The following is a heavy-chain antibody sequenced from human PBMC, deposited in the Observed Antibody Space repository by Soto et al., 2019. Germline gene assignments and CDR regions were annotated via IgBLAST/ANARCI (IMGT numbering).Heavy chain of an antibody. CDR3: ARESDIVATNPTFDY. J-gene: IGHJ4*02. CDR2: ISYDGSNK. D-gene: IGHD5-12*01. Sequence: QVQLVESGGGVVQPGRSLRLSCAASGFTFSSYAMHWVRQAPGKGLDWVAVISYDGSNKYYADCVKGRFTISRDNSKNTLYLQMNSLRAEDTAVYYCARESDIVATNPTFDYWGQGTLVTASS. CDR1: GFTFSSYA. V-gene: IGHV3-30-3*01.